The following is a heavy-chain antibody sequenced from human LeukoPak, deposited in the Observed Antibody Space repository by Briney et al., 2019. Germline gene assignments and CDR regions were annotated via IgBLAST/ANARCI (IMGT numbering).Heavy chain of an antibody. Sequence: SETLSLTCTVSGGPISSSSYYWGWIRQPPGKGLEWIGSIYYSGSTYYNPSLKSRVTISVDTSKNQFSLKLSSVTAADTAVYYCARLVGTIFGVVTHQYYYYYMDVWGKGTTVTVSS. V-gene: IGHV4-39*01. CDR3: ARLVGTIFGVVTHQYYYYYMDV. D-gene: IGHD3-3*01. J-gene: IGHJ6*03. CDR1: GGPISSSSYY. CDR2: IYYSGST.